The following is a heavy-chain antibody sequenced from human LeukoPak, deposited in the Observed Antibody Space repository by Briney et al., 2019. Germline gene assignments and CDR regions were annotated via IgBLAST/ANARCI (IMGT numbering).Heavy chain of an antibody. CDR2: MNPNSGNT. CDR1: GYTFTSYD. CDR3: ARWSGDY. Sequence: SLKLSCKPSGYTFTSYDINWVREATGQGLEWMGWMNPNSGNTSCAQKFQGRVTMTRNTSISTAYMELSSLRSEDTAVYYCARWSGDYWGQGTRVTVSS. V-gene: IGHV1-8*01. J-gene: IGHJ4*02. D-gene: IGHD1-14*01.